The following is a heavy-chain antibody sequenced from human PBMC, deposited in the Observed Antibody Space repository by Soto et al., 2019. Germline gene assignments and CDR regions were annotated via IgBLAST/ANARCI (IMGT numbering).Heavy chain of an antibody. CDR3: ARDRTRYSYGDGYYFDY. CDR1: GFTFSSYG. J-gene: IGHJ4*02. Sequence: QVQLVESGGGVVQPGRSLRLSCAASGFTFSSYGMHWVRQAPGKGLEWVAVIWYDGSNKYYPDSVKGRFTISRDNSKNTLYLQMNSLRAEDTAVYYCARDRTRYSYGDGYYFDYWGQGTLVTVSS. V-gene: IGHV3-33*01. D-gene: IGHD5-18*01. CDR2: IWYDGSNK.